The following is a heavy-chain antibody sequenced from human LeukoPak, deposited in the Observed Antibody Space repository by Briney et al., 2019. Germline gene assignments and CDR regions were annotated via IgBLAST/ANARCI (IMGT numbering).Heavy chain of an antibody. V-gene: IGHV4-59*01. CDR2: IYYSGST. CDR1: GGSISSYY. Sequence: SETLSLTCTVSGGSISSYYWSWIRQPPGKGLEWIGYIYYSGSTNYNPSLKSRVTISVDTSKNQFSLKLSSVTAADTAVYYCASRANCSSTSCYKRDDAFDIWGQGTMVTVSS. J-gene: IGHJ3*02. CDR3: ASRANCSSTSCYKRDDAFDI. D-gene: IGHD2-2*02.